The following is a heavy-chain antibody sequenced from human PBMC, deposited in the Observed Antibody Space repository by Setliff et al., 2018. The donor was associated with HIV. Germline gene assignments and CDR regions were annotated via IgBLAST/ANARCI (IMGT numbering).Heavy chain of an antibody. CDR2: IVPIFGTT. CDR3: ARGVGYCAGDCYSTYYYDYMDV. CDR1: GGTLSSYT. D-gene: IGHD2-21*02. J-gene: IGHJ6*03. V-gene: IGHV1-69*13. Sequence: SVKVSCKASGGTLSSYTISWVRQAPGQGLEWMGGIVPIFGTTKSAQKFQGRVTITADESTSTAYMELNGLRSEDMAVYYCARGVGYCAGDCYSTYYYDYMDVWGKGTTVTVSS.